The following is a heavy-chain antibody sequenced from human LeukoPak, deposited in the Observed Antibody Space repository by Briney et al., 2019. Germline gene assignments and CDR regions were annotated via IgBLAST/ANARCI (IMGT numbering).Heavy chain of an antibody. D-gene: IGHD4-11*01. CDR1: GFTFSSYS. V-gene: IGHV3-21*01. CDR3: ARSGLYSNRYDFDY. CDR2: ISSSSSYI. Sequence: GGSLRLSCAASGFTFSSYSMNWVRQASGKGLEWVSSISSSSSYIYYADSVKGRFTISRDNAKNSLYLQMNSLRAEDTAVYYCARSGLYSNRYDFDYWGQGTLVTVSS. J-gene: IGHJ4*02.